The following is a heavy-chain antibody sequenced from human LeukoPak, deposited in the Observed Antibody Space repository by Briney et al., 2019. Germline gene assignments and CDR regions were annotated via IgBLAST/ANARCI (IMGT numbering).Heavy chain of an antibody. CDR1: GFTFTSYS. CDR2: ISGGGGST. V-gene: IGHV3-23*01. Sequence: GGSLRLSCAASGFTFTSYSMNWVRQAPGKGLGWVSTISGGGGSTYYADSVKGRFTISRDNSKNTLYLQVNSLRAEDTAVYYCAKGGKWDVTPFDYWGQGTLVTVSS. J-gene: IGHJ4*02. D-gene: IGHD1-26*01. CDR3: AKGGKWDVTPFDY.